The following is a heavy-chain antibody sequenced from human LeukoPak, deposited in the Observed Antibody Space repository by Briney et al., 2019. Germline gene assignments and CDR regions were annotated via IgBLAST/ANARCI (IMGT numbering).Heavy chain of an antibody. CDR2: IYYSGST. V-gene: IGHV4-39*01. Sequence: SETLSLTCTVSGGSIRSSSYYWGWIRQPPGKGLERIGSIYYSGSTHYNASLKSRGTISVDTSKNQFSLKLNSVTAADTAVYFCARQVVAVAGTGYFDYWGQGTLVTVSS. J-gene: IGHJ4*02. CDR3: ARQVVAVAGTGYFDY. CDR1: GGSIRSSSYY. D-gene: IGHD6-19*01.